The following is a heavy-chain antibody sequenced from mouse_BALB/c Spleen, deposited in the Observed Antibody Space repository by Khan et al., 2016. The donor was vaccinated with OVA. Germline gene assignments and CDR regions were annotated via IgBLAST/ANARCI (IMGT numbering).Heavy chain of an antibody. Sequence: EVKLEESGPGLVKPSQSLSLTCTVTGYSITSDYAWNWIRQFPGNKLEWMGFISYSGTTNYNPSLKSRISITRDTSKNQFFLQLNSVTTEDTATYYCARVYGGDFDYWGQGTTLTVSS. CDR2: ISYSGTT. CDR1: GYSITSDYA. V-gene: IGHV3-2*02. J-gene: IGHJ2*01. D-gene: IGHD1-1*01. CDR3: ARVYGGDFDY.